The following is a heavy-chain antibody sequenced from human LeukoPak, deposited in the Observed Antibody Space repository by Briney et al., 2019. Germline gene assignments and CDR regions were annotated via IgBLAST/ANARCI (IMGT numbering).Heavy chain of an antibody. CDR2: IKQDGSEK. V-gene: IGHV3-7*03. Sequence: GGSLRLSCVASGFILRSYWMSWVRQAPGKRLEWVANIKQDGSEKHYVDSVKGRFTISTDNTKNSLYLQMNSLRAEDTAMYYCATGLWTYDNWGQGTLVTVSS. J-gene: IGHJ4*02. CDR3: ATGLWTYDN. D-gene: IGHD2/OR15-2a*01. CDR1: GFILRSYW.